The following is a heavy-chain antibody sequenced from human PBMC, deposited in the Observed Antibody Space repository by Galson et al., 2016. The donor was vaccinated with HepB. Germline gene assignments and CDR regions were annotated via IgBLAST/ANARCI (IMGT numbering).Heavy chain of an antibody. Sequence: SLRLSCAASGFTFRNYAMHWVRQVPGKGLEWVSSISWSSANRDYADSVKGRFTISRDNAKNSLYLDMNSLRGNDTALYYCAKDRYSSTWHWFDPWGRGTLVTVSS. CDR3: AKDRYSSTWHWFDP. V-gene: IGHV3-9*01. J-gene: IGHJ5*02. D-gene: IGHD6-13*01. CDR1: GFTFRNYA. CDR2: ISWSSANR.